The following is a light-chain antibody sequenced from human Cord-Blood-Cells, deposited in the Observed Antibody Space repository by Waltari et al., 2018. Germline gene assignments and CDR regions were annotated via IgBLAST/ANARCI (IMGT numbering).Light chain of an antibody. Sequence: QSALTQPGSVSGSPGQSITISCTGTSSDVGGYNLVSWYQQHPGKAPKLMIYEGSKRPSGVSNRFSGSKSGNTASLTISGLQAEDEADYYCCSYAGSSTWVFGGGTKLTVL. V-gene: IGLV2-23*01. CDR3: CSYAGSSTWV. CDR2: EGS. J-gene: IGLJ3*02. CDR1: SSDVGGYNL.